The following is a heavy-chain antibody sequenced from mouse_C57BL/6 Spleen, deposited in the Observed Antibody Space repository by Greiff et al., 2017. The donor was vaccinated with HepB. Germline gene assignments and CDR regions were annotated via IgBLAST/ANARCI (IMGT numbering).Heavy chain of an antibody. D-gene: IGHD1-1*01. CDR1: GFSLSTFGMG. CDR2: IWWDDDK. V-gene: IGHV8-8*01. Sequence: QVTLKVCGPGILQPSQTLSLTCSFSGFSLSTFGMGVGWIRQPSGKGLEWLAHIWWDDDKYYNPALKSRLTISKDTSKNQVFLKIANVDTADTATYYCARIDSPITTVVARSYYYAMDYWGQGTSVTVSS. J-gene: IGHJ4*01. CDR3: ARIDSPITTVVARSYYYAMDY.